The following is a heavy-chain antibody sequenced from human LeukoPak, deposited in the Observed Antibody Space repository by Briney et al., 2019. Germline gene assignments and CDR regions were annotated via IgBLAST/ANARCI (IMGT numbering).Heavy chain of an antibody. D-gene: IGHD2-15*01. V-gene: IGHV4-4*09. CDR2: IYTSGCT. CDR1: GGSISSYY. J-gene: IGHJ3*02. CDR3: ARLSDSEAFDI. Sequence: SETLSLTCTVSGGSISSYYWSWIRQPPGKGLEWIGYIYTSGCTNYNPSLKSRVTISVDRSKNQFSLKLSSVTAADTAAYYCARLSDSEAFDIWGQGTMVTVSS.